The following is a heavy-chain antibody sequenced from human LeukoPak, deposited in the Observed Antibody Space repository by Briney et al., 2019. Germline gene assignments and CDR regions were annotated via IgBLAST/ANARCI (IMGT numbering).Heavy chain of an antibody. J-gene: IGHJ4*02. Sequence: PGASVKVSCKASGYTFTAYYMHWVRQAPGQGLEWMGWINPNSGGTNYAQKFQGRVTMTRDTSISTAYMELRSLRSDDTAVYYCARGRWLGTNFDYWGQGTLVTVSS. V-gene: IGHV1-2*02. CDR1: GYTFTAYY. D-gene: IGHD3-22*01. CDR3: ARGRWLGTNFDY. CDR2: INPNSGGT.